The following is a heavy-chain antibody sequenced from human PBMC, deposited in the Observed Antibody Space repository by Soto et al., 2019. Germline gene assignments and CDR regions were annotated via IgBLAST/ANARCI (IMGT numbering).Heavy chain of an antibody. V-gene: IGHV3-9*01. CDR3: AKLTSTSSSDAFDI. J-gene: IGHJ3*02. Sequence: GGSLRLSCAASGFTFDDYAMHWVRQAPGKGLEWVSGISWNSGSIGYADSVKGRFTISRDNAKNSLYLQMNSLRAEDTALYYCAKLTSTSSSDAFDIWGQGTMVTVSS. CDR1: GFTFDDYA. CDR2: ISWNSGSI. D-gene: IGHD2-2*01.